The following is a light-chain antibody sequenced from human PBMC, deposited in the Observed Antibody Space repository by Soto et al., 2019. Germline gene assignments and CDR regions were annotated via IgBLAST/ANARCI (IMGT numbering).Light chain of an antibody. CDR2: AAS. J-gene: IGKJ1*01. Sequence: VQMTQSPASLSASVVDRFTITCLASQSIYNYLNWYQQKPGKAPQLLIFAASSLQSGVPSRFSGSESGTDFTLTISSLQPEDFATYYCQQSYSTPRTFGQGTKVDIK. CDR3: QQSYSTPRT. V-gene: IGKV1-39*01. CDR1: QSIYNY.